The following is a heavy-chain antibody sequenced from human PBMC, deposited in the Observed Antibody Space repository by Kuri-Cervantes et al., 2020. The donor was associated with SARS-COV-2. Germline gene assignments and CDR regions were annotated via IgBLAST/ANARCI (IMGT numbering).Heavy chain of an antibody. D-gene: IGHD2-8*01. V-gene: IGHV4-38-2*02. J-gene: IGHJ4*02. CDR1: GYSISSGYY. Sequence: SDTLSLTCAVSGYSISSGYYLVWIRQPPGQCLEWIGSIYHSGSTYYNPSLKSRVTISVDTSKNQFSLKLSSVTAADTAVYYCARDLVNGYHPPAAHWGQGTLVTVSS. CDR3: ARDLVNGYHPPAAH. CDR2: IYHSGST.